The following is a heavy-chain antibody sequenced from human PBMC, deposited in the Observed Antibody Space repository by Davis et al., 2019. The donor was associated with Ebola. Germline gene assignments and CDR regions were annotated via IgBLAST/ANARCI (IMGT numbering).Heavy chain of an antibody. V-gene: IGHV4-59*08. CDR1: GGSFSGYY. D-gene: IGHD4-23*01. J-gene: IGHJ5*02. Sequence: SETLSLTCAVYGGSFSGYYWSWIRQPPGKGLEWIGYIYYSGSTNYNPSLKSRVTISVDTSENQFSLRLTSVTAADTALYYCARHTSYGGKTWFDPWGQGTLVTVSS. CDR3: ARHTSYGGKTWFDP. CDR2: IYYSGST.